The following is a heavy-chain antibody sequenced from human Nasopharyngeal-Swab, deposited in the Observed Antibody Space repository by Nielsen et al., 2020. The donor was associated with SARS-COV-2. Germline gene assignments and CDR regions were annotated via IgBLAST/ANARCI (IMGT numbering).Heavy chain of an antibody. V-gene: IGHV1-2*06. CDR3: ARALSARTTFNCLGP. D-gene: IGHD4-17*01. CDR2: IDPNTGGT. CDR1: GYIFTDYY. J-gene: IGHJ5*02. Sequence: ASVKVSCKTSGYIFTDYYIHWVRQAPGQGLEWMGRIDPNTGGTSSAQIFQGRVTMTRVTSISTVYIEVTSLTSDDTAVYYCARALSARTTFNCLGPWGQGTLVTVSS.